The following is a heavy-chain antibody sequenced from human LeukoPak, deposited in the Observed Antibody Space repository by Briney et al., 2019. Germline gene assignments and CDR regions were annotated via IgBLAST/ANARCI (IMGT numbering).Heavy chain of an antibody. V-gene: IGHV4-59*01. CDR1: GGSISTYY. CDR3: ARGGNYWPQWWFDP. Sequence: SETLSLTCTVSGGSISTYYWSWIRQPPGKGLEWIGYIYYTGSTSYNPSLKSRVTMSLDASKNQFSLELNSVTPADTAVYYCARGGNYWPQWWFDPWGQGTLVTVSS. CDR2: IYYTGST. J-gene: IGHJ5*02. D-gene: IGHD1-26*01.